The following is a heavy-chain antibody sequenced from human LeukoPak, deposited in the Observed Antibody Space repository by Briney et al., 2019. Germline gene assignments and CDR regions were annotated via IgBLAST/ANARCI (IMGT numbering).Heavy chain of an antibody. D-gene: IGHD1-26*01. CDR2: IYPGDSDT. CDR1: GYSFPMYW. Sequence: GESLKISCRASGYSFPMYWIGWVRQMPGRGLEWMGIIYPGDSDTRYSPSFQGQVTILVDESINSVYLQWSSLQASDTAIYYCARQDSGSYFQYSDYWGQGTQVTVSS. J-gene: IGHJ4*02. V-gene: IGHV5-51*01. CDR3: ARQDSGSYFQYSDY.